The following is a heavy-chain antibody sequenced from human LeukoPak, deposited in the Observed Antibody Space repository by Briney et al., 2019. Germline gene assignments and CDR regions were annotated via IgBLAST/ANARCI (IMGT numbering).Heavy chain of an antibody. Sequence: SVKVSCKASGGTFGSYAISWVRLAPGQGLEWMGGIIPIFGTANYAQKFQGRVTITADESTSTAYMELSSLRSEDTAVYYCAGLLLNGYCSSTSCYEEYYFDYWGQGTLVTVSS. CDR3: AGLLLNGYCSSTSCYEEYYFDY. J-gene: IGHJ4*02. V-gene: IGHV1-69*01. D-gene: IGHD2-2*01. CDR2: IIPIFGTA. CDR1: GGTFGSYA.